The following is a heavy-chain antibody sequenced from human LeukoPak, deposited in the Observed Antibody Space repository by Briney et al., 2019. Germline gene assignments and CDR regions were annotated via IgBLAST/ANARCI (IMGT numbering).Heavy chain of an antibody. J-gene: IGHJ5*02. D-gene: IGHD6-19*01. CDR1: GYSFTSYW. Sequence: GESLKISCKGSGYSFTSYWIGWVRQMPGKGLEWMGIIYPGDSDTRYSPSFQGQVTISADKSISTAYLQWSSLKASDTATYYCARHHSPYSSGWYNWFDPWGQGTLVTVSS. CDR2: IYPGDSDT. V-gene: IGHV5-51*01. CDR3: ARHHSPYSSGWYNWFDP.